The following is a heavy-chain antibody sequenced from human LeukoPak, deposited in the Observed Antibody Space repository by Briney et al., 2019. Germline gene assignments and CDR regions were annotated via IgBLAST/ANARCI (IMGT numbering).Heavy chain of an antibody. CDR2: INPNSGGT. J-gene: IGHJ3*02. V-gene: IGHV1-2*02. CDR3: ASGRSDRGSYHDDAFDI. CDR1: GYTFTGYY. D-gene: IGHD1-26*01. Sequence: ASVKVSCKASGYTFTGYYMHWVRQTPGQGLEWMGWINPNSGGTNYAQKFQGRVTMTRDTSISTAYMELSRLRSEDTAVYYCASGRSDRGSYHDDAFDIWGQGTMVTVSS.